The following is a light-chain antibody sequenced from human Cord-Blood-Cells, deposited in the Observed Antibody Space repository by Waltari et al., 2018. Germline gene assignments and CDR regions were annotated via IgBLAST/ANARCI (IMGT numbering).Light chain of an antibody. CDR3: YSAADNKGV. CDR1: VLAKKY. CDR2: KDS. J-gene: IGLJ3*02. Sequence: SYELTQPSSVSVSPGQTARITCSGDVLAKKYARWFQQKPGQAPVLVIYKDSERPSGIPERVSGSSSGTTVTLTISGAQVEDEADYYCYSAADNKGVFGGGTKLTVL. V-gene: IGLV3-27*01.